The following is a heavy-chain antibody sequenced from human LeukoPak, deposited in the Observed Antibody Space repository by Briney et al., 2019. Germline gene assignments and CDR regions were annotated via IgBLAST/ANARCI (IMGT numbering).Heavy chain of an antibody. J-gene: IGHJ4*02. D-gene: IGHD6-13*01. CDR2: INPRGGST. Sequence: ASVTVSYLASGYTFTSYYILWVRQAPGQGLEWMGIINPRGGSTNYAQMFQGRVTMTRDTSTSTVYMELSSLRSEDTAVYYCARDLSSSSYLLHWGQGTLVTVSS. CDR1: GYTFTSYY. V-gene: IGHV1-46*01. CDR3: ARDLSSSSYLLH.